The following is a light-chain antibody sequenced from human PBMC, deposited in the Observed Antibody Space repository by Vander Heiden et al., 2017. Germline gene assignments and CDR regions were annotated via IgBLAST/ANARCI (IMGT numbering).Light chain of an antibody. V-gene: IGLV2-14*01. Sequence: QSALTQPASVSGSPGQSIPISCTGTSSDVGGHNYVSWYQQHPGKAPKLMIYDVSKRPSGVSNRFSGSKSGNTASLTISGLQAEDEADYYCSSYTSSNSLVFGGGTTLTVL. CDR1: SSDVGGHNY. CDR2: DVS. J-gene: IGLJ3*02. CDR3: SSYTSSNSLV.